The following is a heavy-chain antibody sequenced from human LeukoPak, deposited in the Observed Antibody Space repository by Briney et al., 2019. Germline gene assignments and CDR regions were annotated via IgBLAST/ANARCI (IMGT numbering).Heavy chain of an antibody. CDR3: ARGGTYSSGWYFDY. CDR1: GFTVSNNY. Sequence: GGSLRLSCAASGFTVSNNYMSWVRQAPGKKLEWVSYIRSSSSDIYYADSVKGRFTISRDNAKNSLYLQMNSLRAEDTAVYYCARGGTYSSGWYFDYWGQGTLVTVSS. V-gene: IGHV3-21*01. J-gene: IGHJ4*02. CDR2: IRSSSSDI. D-gene: IGHD6-19*01.